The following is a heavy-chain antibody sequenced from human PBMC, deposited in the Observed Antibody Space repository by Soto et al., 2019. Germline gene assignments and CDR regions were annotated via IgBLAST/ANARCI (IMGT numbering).Heavy chain of an antibody. D-gene: IGHD3-16*02. CDR1: GGSFSGYY. Sequence: SETLSLTCAVYGGSFSGYYWSWIRQPPGKGLEWIGEINHSGSTNYNPSLKSRVTISVDTSKNQFSLKLSSVTAADTAVYYCARGPFTFGGVIVIPPFDYWGQGTLVTVSS. V-gene: IGHV4-34*01. J-gene: IGHJ4*02. CDR2: INHSGST. CDR3: ARGPFTFGGVIVIPPFDY.